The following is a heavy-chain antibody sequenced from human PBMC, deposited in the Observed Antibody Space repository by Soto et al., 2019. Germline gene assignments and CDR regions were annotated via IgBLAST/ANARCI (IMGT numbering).Heavy chain of an antibody. CDR1: GGSISSYY. CDR2: IYYSGNT. D-gene: IGHD3-10*01. Sequence: PSETLSLTCTVSGGSISSYYWSWIRQHPGKGLEWIGYIYYSGNTNCNPSLKSRVNISVDTSKNQFSLKLRSVTAADTAVYYCGRRSQWFGELLFFDNWGQGTPVTVSS. CDR3: GRRSQWFGELLFFDN. J-gene: IGHJ4*02. V-gene: IGHV4-59*01.